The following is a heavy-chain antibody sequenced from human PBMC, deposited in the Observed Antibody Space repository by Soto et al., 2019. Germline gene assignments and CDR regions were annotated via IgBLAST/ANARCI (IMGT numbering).Heavy chain of an antibody. CDR1: GGSMSNYY. J-gene: IGHJ4*02. CDR2: IYYSGST. V-gene: IGHV4-59*01. CDR3: ARVRDNNGYHYYFDY. D-gene: IGHD3-22*01. Sequence: PLEPLSLTCSVSGGSMSNYYWSCIRQPPGKGLEWIGNIYYSGSTNYNPSLRGRLTISVDTSKNQFSLKLSSVTTADTAVYYCARVRDNNGYHYYFDYWGQGTLVTVSS.